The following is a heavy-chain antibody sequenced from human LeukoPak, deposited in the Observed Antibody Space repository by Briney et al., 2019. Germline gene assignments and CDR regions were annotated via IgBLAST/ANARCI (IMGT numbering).Heavy chain of an antibody. V-gene: IGHV1-46*01. CDR1: GYTFTTYY. Sequence: ASVKVSCKASGYTFTTYYIHWVRQAPGQGLEWVGIINPSGGSTSYAQKFQGRITMTRDTSTSTVYMELSSLRSEDTAVYYCARDLGGSYIDYWGQGTLVTVSS. D-gene: IGHD1-26*01. J-gene: IGHJ4*02. CDR2: INPSGGST. CDR3: ARDLGGSYIDY.